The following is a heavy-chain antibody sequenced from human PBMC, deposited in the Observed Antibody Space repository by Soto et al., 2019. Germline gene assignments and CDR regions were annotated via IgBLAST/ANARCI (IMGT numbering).Heavy chain of an antibody. V-gene: IGHV1-69*13. Sequence: SVKVSCKASGGTFSSYAISWVRQAPGQGLEWMGGIIPIFGTANYAQKFQGRVTITADESTSTAYMELSSLRSEDTAVYYCARRMARIAARRGYWFDPWGQGTLVTVSS. CDR1: GGTFSSYA. J-gene: IGHJ5*02. CDR2: IIPIFGTA. D-gene: IGHD6-6*01. CDR3: ARRMARIAARRGYWFDP.